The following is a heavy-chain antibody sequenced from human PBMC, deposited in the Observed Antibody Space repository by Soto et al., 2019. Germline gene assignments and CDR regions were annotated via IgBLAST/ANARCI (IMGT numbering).Heavy chain of an antibody. Sequence: QVQLVQSGAEVRKPVASVKVSCKASGYTFKTYAMHWVRQAPGQRLEWMGWINTGNGNVKYSPKFQGRVTFTRDTSASTAYMEVRSLRTEDTAIYYCVRSVVVRGVFTFDCWGQGTLVTVSS. CDR2: INTGNGNV. CDR3: VRSVVVRGVFTFDC. CDR1: GYTFKTYA. V-gene: IGHV1-3*04. J-gene: IGHJ4*02. D-gene: IGHD3-10*01.